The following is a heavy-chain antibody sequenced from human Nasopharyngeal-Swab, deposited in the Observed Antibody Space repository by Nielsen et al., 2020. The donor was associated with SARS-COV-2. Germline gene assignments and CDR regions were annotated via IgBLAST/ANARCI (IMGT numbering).Heavy chain of an antibody. CDR1: GGSISNYY. CDR2: IYYSGST. J-gene: IGHJ3*02. Sequence: SETLSLTCTVSGGSISNYYWGWIRQPPGKGLEWIGSIYYSGSTYYNPSLKSRVTISVDTSKNQFSLKLSSVTAADTAVYYCASAYSSGWPLGAFDIWGQGTMVTVSS. D-gene: IGHD6-19*01. CDR3: ASAYSSGWPLGAFDI. V-gene: IGHV4-39*01.